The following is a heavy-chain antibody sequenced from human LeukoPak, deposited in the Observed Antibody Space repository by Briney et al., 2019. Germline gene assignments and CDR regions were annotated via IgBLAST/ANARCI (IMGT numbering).Heavy chain of an antibody. Sequence: GGSLRLSCAASGFTFSSYWMHWVRQAPGKGLVWVSRINTDGSSTSYADSVKGRFTISRDNAKNTLYLQMNSLRAEDTAVYYCAREEEMRRRYWYSSSSEACAFDIWGQGTMVTVSS. D-gene: IGHD6-6*01. V-gene: IGHV3-74*01. J-gene: IGHJ3*02. CDR1: GFTFSSYW. CDR2: INTDGSST. CDR3: AREEEMRRRYWYSSSSEACAFDI.